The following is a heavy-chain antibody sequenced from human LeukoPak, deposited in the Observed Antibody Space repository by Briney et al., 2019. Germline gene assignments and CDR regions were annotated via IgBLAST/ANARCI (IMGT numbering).Heavy chain of an antibody. CDR3: ASTQRYDILTGDAFDI. CDR1: GFTFSSYG. CDR2: ISSSSSTI. Sequence: PGGSLRLSCAASGFTFSSYGMNWVRQAPGKGLEWVSYISSSSSTIYYADSVKGRFTISRDNAKNSLYLQMNSLRAEDTAVYYCASTQRYDILTGDAFDIWGQGTMVTVSS. D-gene: IGHD3-9*01. J-gene: IGHJ3*02. V-gene: IGHV3-48*04.